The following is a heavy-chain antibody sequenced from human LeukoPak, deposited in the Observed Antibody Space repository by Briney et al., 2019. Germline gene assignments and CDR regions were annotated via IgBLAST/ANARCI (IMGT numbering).Heavy chain of an antibody. D-gene: IGHD4-11*01. V-gene: IGHV1-69*05. Sequence: ASVKVSCKASGGTFSSYAISWVRQAPGQGLEWMGGIIPIFGTANYAQKFQGRVTITTDESTSTAYMELSSLLSEDTAVYYCARGGPDDNYDDFDYWGQGTLVTVAS. J-gene: IGHJ4*02. CDR2: IIPIFGTA. CDR1: GGTFSSYA. CDR3: ARGGPDDNYDDFDY.